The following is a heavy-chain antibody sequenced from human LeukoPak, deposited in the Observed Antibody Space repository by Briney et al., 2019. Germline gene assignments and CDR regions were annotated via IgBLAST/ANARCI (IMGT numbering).Heavy chain of an antibody. CDR2: IYYSGST. D-gene: IGHD2-2*01. Sequence: SETLSLTCTVSGGSLRSSSYYWGWIRQPPGKGLEWIGSIYYSGSTYYNPSLKSRVTISVDTSKNQFSLKLSSVTAADTAVYYCRAVVVPAAPFVAFDIWGQGTMVTVSS. CDR3: RAVVVPAAPFVAFDI. CDR1: GGSLRSSSYY. V-gene: IGHV4-39*07. J-gene: IGHJ3*02.